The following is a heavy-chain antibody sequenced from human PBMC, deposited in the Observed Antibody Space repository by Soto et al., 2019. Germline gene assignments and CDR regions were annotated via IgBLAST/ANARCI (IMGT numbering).Heavy chain of an antibody. CDR2: VSSSSSYI. CDR3: ARGGGYYDTSGYNRGTFDM. D-gene: IGHD3-22*01. V-gene: IGHV3-21*01. CDR1: GFTFSSYS. J-gene: IGHJ3*02. Sequence: GGSLRLSCAGTGFTFSSYSMNWVRQAPGKGLEWVSCVSSSSSYIFYADSVKGRFTISRDNAKDSLHLQMNSLRAEDTAVYYCARGGGYYDTSGYNRGTFDMWGQGTMVTVSS.